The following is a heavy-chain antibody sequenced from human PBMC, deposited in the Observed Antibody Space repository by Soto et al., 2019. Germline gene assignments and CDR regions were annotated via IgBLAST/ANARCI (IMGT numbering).Heavy chain of an antibody. V-gene: IGHV3-48*03. CDR2: ISSSGSTI. CDR1: GFTFSSYE. Sequence: PGGSLRLSCAASGFTFSSYEMNWVRQAPGKGLEWVSYISSSGSTIYYADSVKGRFTISRDNAKNSLYLQMNSLRAEDTAVYYCARDHKGGYYYYGMDVWGQGTKVTVSS. CDR3: ARDHKGGYYYYGMDV. J-gene: IGHJ6*02.